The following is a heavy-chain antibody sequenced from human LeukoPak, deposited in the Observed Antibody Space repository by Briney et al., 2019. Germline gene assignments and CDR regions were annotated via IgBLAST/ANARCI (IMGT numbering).Heavy chain of an antibody. V-gene: IGHV4-59*12. CDR3: AKSLYGSGSYYNWFDP. CDR1: GGSISSYY. J-gene: IGHJ5*02. D-gene: IGHD3-10*01. Sequence: KPSETLSLTCTVSGGSISSYYWSWIRQPPGKGLEWIGYIYYSGSTNYNPSLKSRVTISVDTSKNQFSLKLSSVTAADTAVYYCAKSLYGSGSYYNWFDPWGQGTLVTVSS. CDR2: IYYSGST.